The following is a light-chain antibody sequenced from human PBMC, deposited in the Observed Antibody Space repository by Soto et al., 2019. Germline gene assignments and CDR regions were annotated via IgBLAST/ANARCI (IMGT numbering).Light chain of an antibody. CDR2: LNSDGSH. J-gene: IGLJ2*01. V-gene: IGLV4-69*01. CDR3: QTWGTGFSVV. CDR1: SWHSSYA. Sequence: QLVLTQSPSASASLGASVKLTCTLSSWHSSYAIAWHQQQPETGPRYLMKLNSDGSHNKGDGIPDRFSGSSSGAERYLTISSLQSEDEADYYCQTWGTGFSVVFGGGTKLTVL.